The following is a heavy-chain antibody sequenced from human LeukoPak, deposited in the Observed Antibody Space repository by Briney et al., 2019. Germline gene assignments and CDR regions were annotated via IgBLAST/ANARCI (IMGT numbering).Heavy chain of an antibody. V-gene: IGHV4-34*01. Sequence: PSETLSLTCAVYGGSFSGYYWSWIRQPPGKGLEWIGEINHSGSTNCNPSLKSRVTISVDTSKNQFSLKLSSVTAADTAVYYCAREDGSGSYGNWFDPWGQGTLVTVSS. CDR3: AREDGSGSYGNWFDP. J-gene: IGHJ5*02. D-gene: IGHD3-10*01. CDR2: INHSGST. CDR1: GGSFSGYY.